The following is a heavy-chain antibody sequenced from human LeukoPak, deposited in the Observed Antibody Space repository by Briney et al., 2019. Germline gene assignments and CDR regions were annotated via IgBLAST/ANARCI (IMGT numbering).Heavy chain of an antibody. J-gene: IGHJ4*02. CDR3: ARVAVSGSSGRLFDY. CDR1: GGSISSYY. V-gene: IGHV4-4*07. D-gene: IGHD3-3*01. Sequence: SETLSLTCTVSGGSISSYYWSWIRQPAGKGLEWIGRIYTSGSTNYNPSLKSRVTMSVDTSKNQFSLKLSSVTAADTAVYYCARVAVSGSSGRLFDYWGQGTLVTVSS. CDR2: IYTSGST.